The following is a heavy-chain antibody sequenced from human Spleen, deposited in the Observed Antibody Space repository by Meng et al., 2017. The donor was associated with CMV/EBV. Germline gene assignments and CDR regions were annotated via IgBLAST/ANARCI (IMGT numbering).Heavy chain of an antibody. V-gene: IGHV4-34*01. J-gene: IGHJ4*02. CDR1: GGSFSGYY. CDR2: INHSGST. Sequence: QVQLQQWGAGLLKPSETLSRTCAVYGGSFSGYYWSWIRQPPGKGLEWIGEINHSGSTNYNPSLKSRVTISADTSKNQFSLELSSVTAADTAVYYCARGPQFGWYWGQGTLVTVSS. D-gene: IGHD3-10*01. CDR3: ARGPQFGWY.